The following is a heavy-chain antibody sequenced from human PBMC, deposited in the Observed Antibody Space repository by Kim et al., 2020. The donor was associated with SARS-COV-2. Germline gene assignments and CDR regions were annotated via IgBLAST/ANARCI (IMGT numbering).Heavy chain of an antibody. CDR1: GFSFSTYC. CDR2: INTGGTTT. V-gene: IGHV3-74*03. Sequence: GGSLRLSCAASGFSFSTYCMHWVRQAPGKELDWVSRINTGGTTTTYADSVKGRFTISRDNAKNTLYLQMNTLRAEDTGVYYCARSAKTYIGMDVWGGGST. D-gene: IGHD1-1*01. CDR3: ARSAKTYIGMDV. J-gene: IGHJ6*01.